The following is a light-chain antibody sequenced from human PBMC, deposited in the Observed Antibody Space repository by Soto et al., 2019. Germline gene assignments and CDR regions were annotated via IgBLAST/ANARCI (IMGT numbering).Light chain of an antibody. J-gene: IGKJ5*01. CDR3: QQRINGSIT. CDR2: DAF. CDR1: QSVSSY. V-gene: IGKV3-11*01. Sequence: EIVLTQSPATLSLSPGESATLSCRASQSVSSYLAWYQQKPGQAPRLLIYDAFNRTTGIPARFSGSGSATAFTLTISRLEPEDFAVYYCQQRINGSITSGQGTRLEIK.